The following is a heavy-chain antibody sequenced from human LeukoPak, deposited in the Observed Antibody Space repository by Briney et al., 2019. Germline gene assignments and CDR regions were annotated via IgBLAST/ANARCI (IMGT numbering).Heavy chain of an antibody. Sequence: PGGSLRLSCVASGFTLRSYEMNWVRQAPGKGLEWVSYISSSGSTKKYADSVKGRFTISRDNAKNSLYLQMNSLRVEDTAVYYCARGNPMTDYWGQGTPVTVSS. CDR3: ARGNPMTDY. D-gene: IGHD3-22*01. CDR2: ISSSGSTK. CDR1: GFTLRSYE. J-gene: IGHJ4*02. V-gene: IGHV3-48*03.